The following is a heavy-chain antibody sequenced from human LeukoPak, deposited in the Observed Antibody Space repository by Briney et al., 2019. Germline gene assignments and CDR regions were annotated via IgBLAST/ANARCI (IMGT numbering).Heavy chain of an antibody. CDR1: GGSISSYY. CDR2: IYYSGST. J-gene: IGHJ4*02. D-gene: IGHD3-3*01. CDR3: ARLNQYDFWSGYYTFDY. Sequence: SETLSLTCTVSGGSISSYYWSWIRQPPGKGLEWIGYIYYSGSTNYNPSLKSRVTISVDTSKNQFSLKLSSVTAADTAVYYCARLNQYDFWSGYYTFDYWGQGTLVTVSS. V-gene: IGHV4-59*01.